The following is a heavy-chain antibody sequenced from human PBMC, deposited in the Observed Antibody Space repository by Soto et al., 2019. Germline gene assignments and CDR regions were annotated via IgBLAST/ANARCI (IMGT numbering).Heavy chain of an antibody. Sequence: QITLKESGPTLVKSTQTLTLTCSFYGFSLRNGGVGVGWIRQPPGKALEWVALIYWNDDKRYSPFLKNRLTLIKDTFKVQVVLTMTNVDPVDTGTYYCAHKLDTVDWFGPWGQGILVTVSS. J-gene: IGHJ5*02. CDR1: GFSLRNGGVG. CDR3: AHKLDTVDWFGP. V-gene: IGHV2-5*01. D-gene: IGHD5-18*01. CDR2: IYWNDDK.